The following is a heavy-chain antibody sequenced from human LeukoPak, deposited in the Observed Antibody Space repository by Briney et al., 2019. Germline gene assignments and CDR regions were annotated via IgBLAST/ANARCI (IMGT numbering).Heavy chain of an antibody. CDR1: GGSLSRYY. J-gene: IGHJ4*02. CDR3: AIKRYRTSWYVFDY. Sequence: SETLSLPCSVSGGSLSRYYGRWITQPPGAGLVWVGDIYYSGSTNYNPSVKSRVTISVDTSNNQFSLRLSSVTAADTAVYYCAIKRYRTSWYVFDYWGQGTLVTVSS. CDR2: IYYSGST. V-gene: IGHV4-59*08. D-gene: IGHD6-13*01.